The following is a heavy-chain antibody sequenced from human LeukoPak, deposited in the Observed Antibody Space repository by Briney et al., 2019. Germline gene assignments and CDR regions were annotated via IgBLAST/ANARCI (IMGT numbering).Heavy chain of an antibody. CDR1: GYSFTSYG. Sequence: GESLKISCKGSGYSFTSYGISWVRQAPGQGLEWMGWISAYNGNTNYAQKLQGRVTMTTDTSTSTAYMELRSLRSDDTAVYYCARVGEWELFYDYWGQGTLVTVSS. V-gene: IGHV1-18*01. J-gene: IGHJ4*02. D-gene: IGHD1-26*01. CDR3: ARVGEWELFYDY. CDR2: ISAYNGNT.